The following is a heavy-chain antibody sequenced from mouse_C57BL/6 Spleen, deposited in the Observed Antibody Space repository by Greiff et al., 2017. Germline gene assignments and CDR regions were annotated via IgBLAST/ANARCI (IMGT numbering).Heavy chain of an antibody. Sequence: VMLVESGAELVKPGASVKMSCKASGYTFTTYPIEWMKQNHGKSLEWIGNFHPYNDDTKYNEKFKGKATLTVEKSSSTVYLELSRLTSDDSAVYYCASRYYGSSSYWYFDVWGTGTTVTVSS. D-gene: IGHD1-1*01. V-gene: IGHV1-47*01. CDR1: GYTFTTYP. J-gene: IGHJ1*03. CDR3: ASRYYGSSSYWYFDV. CDR2: FHPYNDDT.